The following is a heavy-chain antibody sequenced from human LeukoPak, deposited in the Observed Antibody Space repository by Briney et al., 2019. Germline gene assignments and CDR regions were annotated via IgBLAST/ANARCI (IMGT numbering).Heavy chain of an antibody. CDR3: ARDAEIFDSRGYYFLW. Sequence: SVKVSCKASGGTFSGSGISWVRQSPGQGLEWMGGIIPIFGTSNYAQKFQGRVTITADESTSTAYMELTSLRSDDTAIYYCARDAEIFDSRGYYFLWWGQGTLVPVSS. CDR2: IIPIFGTS. V-gene: IGHV1-69*13. CDR1: GGTFSGSG. D-gene: IGHD3-22*01. J-gene: IGHJ4*02.